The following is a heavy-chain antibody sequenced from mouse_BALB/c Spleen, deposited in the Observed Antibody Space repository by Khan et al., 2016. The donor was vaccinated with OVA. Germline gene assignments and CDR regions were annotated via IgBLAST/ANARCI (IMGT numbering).Heavy chain of an antibody. D-gene: IGHD1-1*02. J-gene: IGHJ1*01. CDR2: INTYTGEP. CDR3: ASGGYWYFDV. V-gene: IGHV9-3-1*01. Sequence: QIQLVQSGPEVKKPGETVKISCKASGYSFTNYGMNWVRQAPGKGLKWMGWINTYTGEPPYADDFKGRFAFSLEPSASTAYLQINNLKNEDTATYFCASGGYWYFDVWGAGTTVTVSS. CDR1: GYSFTNYG.